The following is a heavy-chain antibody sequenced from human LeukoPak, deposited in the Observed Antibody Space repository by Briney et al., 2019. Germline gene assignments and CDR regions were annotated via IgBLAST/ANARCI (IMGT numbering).Heavy chain of an antibody. CDR3: AKDDNYYGSGSYFDY. CDR2: ISGSGGST. CDR1: GFTFSSYA. D-gene: IGHD3-10*01. V-gene: IGHV3-23*01. Sequence: GGSLRLSCAASGFTFSSYAMNWVRQAPGQGLEWVSAISGSGGSTCYADSVKGRFTISRDNSKNTLYLQMNSLRAEDTAVYYCAKDDNYYGSGSYFDYWGQGTLVTVSS. J-gene: IGHJ4*02.